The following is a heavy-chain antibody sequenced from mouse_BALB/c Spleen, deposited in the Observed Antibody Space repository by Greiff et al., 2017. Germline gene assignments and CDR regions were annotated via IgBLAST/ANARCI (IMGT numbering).Heavy chain of an antibody. D-gene: IGHD1-2*01. J-gene: IGHJ2*01. CDR2: IDPANGNT. V-gene: IGHV14-3*02. CDR1: GFNIKDTY. CDR3: AKELLRPYYFDY. Sequence: VQLKQSGAELVKPGASVKLSCTASGFNIKDTYMHWVKQRPEQGLEWIGRIDPANGNTKYDPKFQGKATITADTSSNTAYLQLSSLTSEDTAVYYCAKELLRPYYFDYWGQGTTLTVSS.